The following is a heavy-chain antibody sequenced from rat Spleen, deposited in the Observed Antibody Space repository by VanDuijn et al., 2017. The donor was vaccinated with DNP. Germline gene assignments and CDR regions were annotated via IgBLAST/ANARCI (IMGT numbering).Heavy chain of an antibody. Sequence: EVQFQESGPGLVKPSQSLSLTCSVTGYSIASGYKWNWIRKFPGNKMEWMGYINSVGTTYYNPSLKSRISITRDTSKNQFFLQVNSVTTEDTATYYCARGDILRSFDYWGQGVMVTVSS. D-gene: IGHD1-6*01. J-gene: IGHJ2*01. V-gene: IGHV3-3*01. CDR1: GYSIASGYK. CDR3: ARGDILRSFDY. CDR2: INSVGTT.